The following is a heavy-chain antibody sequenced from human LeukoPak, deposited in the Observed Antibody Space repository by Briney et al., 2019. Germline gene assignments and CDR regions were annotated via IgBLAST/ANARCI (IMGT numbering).Heavy chain of an antibody. CDR2: INHSGST. CDR1: GGSFSGYY. D-gene: IGHD3-10*01. J-gene: IGHJ3*02. Sequence: SETLSLTCAVYGGSFSGYYWSWIRQPPGKGLEWIGEINHSGSTKYYPYLKSRVTISVDTSKNQFSLKLSSVTAADTAVYYCARWSWAYAFDIWGQGTMVTVSS. CDR3: ARWSWAYAFDI. V-gene: IGHV4-34*01.